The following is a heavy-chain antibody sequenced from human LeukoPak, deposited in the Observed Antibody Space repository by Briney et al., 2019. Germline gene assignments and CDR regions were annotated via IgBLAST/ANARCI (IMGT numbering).Heavy chain of an antibody. D-gene: IGHD6-19*01. Sequence: ASVKVSCKASGYTFTAYYMHWVRQAPGQGLEWMGRINPNSGGTNYAQKFQGRVTMTRDTSISTAYMELSRLRSDDTAVYYCARDQARGFSSGSLNWFDPWGQGTLVTVSS. CDR3: ARDQARGFSSGSLNWFDP. J-gene: IGHJ5*02. CDR2: INPNSGGT. CDR1: GYTFTAYY. V-gene: IGHV1-2*06.